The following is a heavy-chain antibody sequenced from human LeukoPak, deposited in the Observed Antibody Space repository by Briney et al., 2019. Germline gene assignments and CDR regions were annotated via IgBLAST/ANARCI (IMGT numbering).Heavy chain of an antibody. J-gene: IGHJ5*02. Sequence: SETLSLTCAVSGGSISSSNWWSWVRQPPGKGLEWIGEINHSGSTNYNPSLKSRVTISVDTSKNQFSLKLRSVTAADTAVYYCARGTSYGDWFDPWGQGTLVTVSS. D-gene: IGHD3-16*01. CDR1: GGSISSSNW. CDR3: ARGTSYGDWFDP. CDR2: INHSGST. V-gene: IGHV4-4*02.